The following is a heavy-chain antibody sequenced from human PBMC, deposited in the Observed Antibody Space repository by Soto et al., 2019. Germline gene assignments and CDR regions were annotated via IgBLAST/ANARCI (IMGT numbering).Heavy chain of an antibody. CDR2: ISGSGGRT. CDR1: GFTFSSYS. CDR3: GYGYGYYYYYGMDV. Sequence: GGSLRLSCAASGFTFSSYSMSWVRQAPGKGLEWVSAISGSGGRTYYADSVKGRFTISRDKSKNTLYLQMNSQRAEDKAVYYCGYGYGYYYYYGMDVWGQGTTVTVSS. J-gene: IGHJ6*02. D-gene: IGHD5-18*01. V-gene: IGHV3-23*01.